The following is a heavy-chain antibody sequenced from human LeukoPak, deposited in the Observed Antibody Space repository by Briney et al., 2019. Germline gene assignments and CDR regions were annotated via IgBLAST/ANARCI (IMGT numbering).Heavy chain of an antibody. D-gene: IGHD2-15*01. CDR2: TYYRSKWYN. J-gene: IGHJ4*02. CDR3: ARSRAATMYY. Sequence: SQTLSLTCAISGDSVSSNSAAWSWIRQSPSRGLEWLGRTYYRSKWYNDYAVSVKGRMTINADTSKNQFSLQLNSVTPEDTAVYYCARSRAATMYYWGQGTLVTVSP. V-gene: IGHV6-1*01. CDR1: GDSVSSNSAA.